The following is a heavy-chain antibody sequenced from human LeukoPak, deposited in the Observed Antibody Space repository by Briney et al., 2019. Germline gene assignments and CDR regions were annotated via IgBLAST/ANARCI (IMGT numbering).Heavy chain of an antibody. CDR2: ISAYNGNT. Sequence: ASVKVSCKASGYTFTSYGISWVRQAPGQGLEWMGWISAYNGNTNYAQKLQGRVTMTTDTSTSTAYMELRSLKSDDTAVYYCARKEGYCSSTSCLAGDYYYGMDVWGQGTTVTVSS. CDR3: ARKEGYCSSTSCLAGDYYYGMDV. D-gene: IGHD2-2*01. V-gene: IGHV1-18*01. J-gene: IGHJ6*02. CDR1: GYTFTSYG.